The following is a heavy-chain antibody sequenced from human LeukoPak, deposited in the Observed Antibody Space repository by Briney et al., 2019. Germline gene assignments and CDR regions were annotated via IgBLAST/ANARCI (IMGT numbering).Heavy chain of an antibody. CDR2: INAGNGNT. V-gene: IGHV1-3*03. D-gene: IGHD4-17*01. CDR3: AGGSYGDNPFNWFDP. CDR1: GYTFTSYA. Sequence: ASVKVSCKASGYTFTSYAMHWVRQAPGQRLEWMGWINAGNGNTKYSQELQGRVTITRDTSASTAYMELSSLRSEDMAVYYCAGGSYGDNPFNWFDPWGQGTLVTVSS. J-gene: IGHJ5*02.